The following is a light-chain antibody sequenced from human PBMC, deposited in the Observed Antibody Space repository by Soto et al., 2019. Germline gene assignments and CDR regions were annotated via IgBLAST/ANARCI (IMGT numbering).Light chain of an antibody. V-gene: IGKV3-11*01. Sequence: EFVLTQSPATLSLSPGERATLSCRAGQSVSSYLAWYQQKPGQAPRLLIYDISNRATDIPARFSGGGSGTDFTLTISSLEPEDFAVYYCQQRGTFGGGTKVEIK. CDR3: QQRGT. CDR2: DIS. J-gene: IGKJ4*01. CDR1: QSVSSY.